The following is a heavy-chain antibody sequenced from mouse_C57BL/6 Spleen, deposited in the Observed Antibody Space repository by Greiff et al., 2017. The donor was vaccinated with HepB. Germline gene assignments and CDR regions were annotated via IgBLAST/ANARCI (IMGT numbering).Heavy chain of an antibody. Sequence: EVKLMESEGGLVQPGSSMKLSCTASGFTFSDYYMAWVRQVPEKGLEWVANINYDGSSTYYLDSLKSRFIISRDNAKNILYLQMSSLKSEDTATYYCAGGYDGGFDYWGQGPTLTVSS. CDR1: GFTFSDYY. J-gene: IGHJ2*01. CDR3: AGGYDGGFDY. D-gene: IGHD2-12*01. CDR2: INYDGSST. V-gene: IGHV5-16*01.